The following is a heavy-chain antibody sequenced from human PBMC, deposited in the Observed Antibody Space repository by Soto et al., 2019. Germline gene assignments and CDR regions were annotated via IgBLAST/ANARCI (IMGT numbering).Heavy chain of an antibody. CDR2: IYYTGNT. CDR1: GASISGGDYY. CDR3: ARATYDSSTYYLDY. D-gene: IGHD3-22*01. J-gene: IGHJ4*02. V-gene: IGHV4-30-4*01. Sequence: QVQLQESCPGLVKPSQTLSLTCTVSGASISGGDYYWTWIRQPPGKGLEWIGSIYYTGNTYSNPSLESRLSISVDPSNNQFALRLTSVTAPDTAIYYCARATYDSSTYYLDYWGQGTLVTVSS.